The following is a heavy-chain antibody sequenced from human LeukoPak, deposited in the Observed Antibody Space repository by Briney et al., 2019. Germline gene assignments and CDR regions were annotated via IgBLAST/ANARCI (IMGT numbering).Heavy chain of an antibody. J-gene: IGHJ4*02. CDR3: ARVTLTGYYAFDY. CDR2: ISSSSSYI. D-gene: IGHD3-9*01. V-gene: IGHV3-21*01. Sequence: TTGGSLRLSCAASGSTFSSYSMNWVRQAPGKGLEWVSSISSSSSYIYYTDSVKGRFTISRDNAKNSLYLQMNSLRAEDTAVYYCARVTLTGYYAFDYWGQGTLVTVSS. CDR1: GSTFSSYS.